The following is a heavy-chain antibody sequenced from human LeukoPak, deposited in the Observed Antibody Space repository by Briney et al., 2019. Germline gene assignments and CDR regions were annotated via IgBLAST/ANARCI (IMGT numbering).Heavy chain of an antibody. Sequence: PGRSLRLSCAASGFTFSSYAMHWVRQAPGKGLEWVAVISYDGNNKYYADSVKGRLTISRDNSKNTLYLQMNSLRAEDTAVYYCARGSESLAVAGIDYWGQGTLVTVSS. J-gene: IGHJ4*02. V-gene: IGHV3-30-3*01. D-gene: IGHD6-19*01. CDR2: ISYDGNNK. CDR3: ARGSESLAVAGIDY. CDR1: GFTFSSYA.